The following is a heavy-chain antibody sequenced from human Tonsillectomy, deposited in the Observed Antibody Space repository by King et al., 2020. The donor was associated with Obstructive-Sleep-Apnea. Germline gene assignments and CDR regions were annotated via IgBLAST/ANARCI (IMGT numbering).Heavy chain of an antibody. CDR3: ARRSRHDAFDV. Sequence: QLQESGPGLVKPSYTLSLTCTVSGGSISNYYWNWIRQPAGKGLEWIGRIYASGGANYNPSLKSRVPMSLDTSKNQFSLKLSSVPAADTAVFYCARRSRHDAFDVWGQGTMVTVSS. CDR1: GGSISNYY. V-gene: IGHV4-4*07. CDR2: IYASGGA. J-gene: IGHJ3*01.